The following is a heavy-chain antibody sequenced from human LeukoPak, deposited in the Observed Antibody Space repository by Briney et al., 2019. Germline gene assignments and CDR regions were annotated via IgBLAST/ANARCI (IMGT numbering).Heavy chain of an antibody. CDR3: ARRGGSGWYYFDY. D-gene: IGHD6-19*01. CDR1: GYSFTSYW. J-gene: IGHJ4*02. V-gene: IGHV5-51*01. CDR2: VYPGDSHS. Sequence: GESLKISCKASGYSFTSYWIGWVRQMPGKGLEWMGSVYPGDSHSIYRPSFQGQVTISADKSISTAYLQWSSLKASDTAMYYCARRGGSGWYYFDYWGQGTLVTVSS.